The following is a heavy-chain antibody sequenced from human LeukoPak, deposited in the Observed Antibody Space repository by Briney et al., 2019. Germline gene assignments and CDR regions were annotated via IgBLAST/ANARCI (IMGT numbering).Heavy chain of an antibody. J-gene: IGHJ5*02. Sequence: SLKVSCKASGGTFSSYAISWVRQAPGQGLECMGRIIPILGIANYAQKFQGRVTITADKSTSTAYMELSSLRSEDTAVYYCARNVGDCSGGSCYSVSVWFDPWGPGTLVTVSS. CDR3: ARNVGDCSGGSCYSVSVWFDP. CDR1: GGTFSSYA. D-gene: IGHD2-15*01. V-gene: IGHV1-69*04. CDR2: IIPILGIA.